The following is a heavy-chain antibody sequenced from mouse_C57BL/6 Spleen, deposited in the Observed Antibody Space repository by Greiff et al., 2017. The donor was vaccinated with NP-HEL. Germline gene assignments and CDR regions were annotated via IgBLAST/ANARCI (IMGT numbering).Heavy chain of an antibody. CDR1: GFTFSSYT. J-gene: IGHJ1*03. CDR3: AIHLYSNWYFDV. Sequence: EVKLVESGGGLVKPGGSLKLSCAASGFTFSSYTMSWVRQTPEKRLEWVATISGGGGNTYYPDSVKGRFTISRDNAKNTLYLQMISLRSEGTALYYCAIHLYSNWYFDVWGTGTTVTVSS. D-gene: IGHD2-5*01. V-gene: IGHV5-9*01. CDR2: ISGGGGNT.